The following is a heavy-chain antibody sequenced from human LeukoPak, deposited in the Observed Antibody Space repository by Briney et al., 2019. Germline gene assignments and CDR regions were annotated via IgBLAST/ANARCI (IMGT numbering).Heavy chain of an antibody. Sequence: SVKVSCKASGGTFSSYAISWVRQAPGQGLEWMGGIIPIFGTANYAQKFQGRVTITADESTSTAYMELSSMRSEDTAVYYCVLRLGESPNDAFDIWGQGTMVTVSS. D-gene: IGHD3-16*01. CDR3: VLRLGESPNDAFDI. V-gene: IGHV1-69*01. CDR1: GGTFSSYA. J-gene: IGHJ3*02. CDR2: IIPIFGTA.